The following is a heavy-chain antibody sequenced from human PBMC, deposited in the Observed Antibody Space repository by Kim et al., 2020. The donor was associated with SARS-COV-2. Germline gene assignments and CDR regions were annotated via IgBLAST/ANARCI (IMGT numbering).Heavy chain of an antibody. CDR3: AIIRGYSYCYSHYYFDF. V-gene: IGHV4-61*01. CDR2: IYYSGST. D-gene: IGHD5-18*01. CDR1: GGSVSSGSYY. Sequence: SETLSLTCTVSGGSVSSGSYYWSWIRQPPGKGLEWIGYIYYSGSTNYNPSLKSRVTISVDTSKNQFSLKLSSVTAADTAVYYCAIIRGYSYCYSHYYFDFWCQGTLVTVSS. J-gene: IGHJ4*02.